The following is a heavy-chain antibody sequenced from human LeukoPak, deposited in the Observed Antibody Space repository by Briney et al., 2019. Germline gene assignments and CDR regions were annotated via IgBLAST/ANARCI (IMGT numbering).Heavy chain of an antibody. J-gene: IGHJ6*04. CDR2: IIPIFGTA. CDR3: ATSYYDILTGRDYYYYGMDV. D-gene: IGHD3-9*01. CDR1: GGTFSSYA. V-gene: IGHV1-69*01. Sequence: ASVKVSCKASGGTFSSYAISRVRQAPGQGLEWMGGIIPIFGTANYAQKFQGRVTITADESTSTAYMELSSLRSEDTAVYYCATSYYDILTGRDYYYYGMDVWGKGTTVTVYS.